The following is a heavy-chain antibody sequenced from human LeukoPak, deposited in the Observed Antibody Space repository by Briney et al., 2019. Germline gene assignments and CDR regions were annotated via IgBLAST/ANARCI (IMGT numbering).Heavy chain of an antibody. CDR1: GFTFSSYW. V-gene: IGHV3-7*03. CDR3: ARDVSGYYYYYGMDV. Sequence: GGSLRLSCAASGFTFSSYWMNWARQAPGKGLEWVASINHNGNVNYYVDSVKGRFTISRDNSKNTLYLQMNSLRAEDTAVYYCARDVSGYYYYYGMDVWGQGTTVTVSS. J-gene: IGHJ6*02. D-gene: IGHD5/OR15-5a*01. CDR2: INHNGNVN.